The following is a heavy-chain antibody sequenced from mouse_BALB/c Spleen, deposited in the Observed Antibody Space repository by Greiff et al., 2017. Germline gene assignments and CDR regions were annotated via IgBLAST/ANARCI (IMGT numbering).Heavy chain of an antibody. V-gene: IGHV1-7*01. CDR3: ACTRDKDRYAMDY. CDR2: INPSSGYT. Sequence: VQLQQSGADLVRPGASVKLSCTASGFTFTSYCMHWVHQRPGQGLEWFGNINPSSGYTNYPQKFKGKVTLTADKASTTAYMHLSSLTSEDSAVDYCACTRDKDRYAMDYWGQGTSVTVSS. D-gene: IGHD2-14*01. J-gene: IGHJ4*01. CDR1: GFTFTSYC.